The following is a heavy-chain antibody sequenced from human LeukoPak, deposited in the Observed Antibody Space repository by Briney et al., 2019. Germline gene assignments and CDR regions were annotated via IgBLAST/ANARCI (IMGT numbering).Heavy chain of an antibody. CDR1: GYIFTTYG. CDR3: ARDHGFSGGSYFDTFDI. D-gene: IGHD1-26*01. J-gene: IGHJ3*02. Sequence: ASVKVSCKASGYIFTTYGISWVRQAPGQGLEWMGWISGYNDDTNYAQKLQGRVTMTTDTSTSTAYMELRSLTSDDTAVYYYARDHGFSGGSYFDTFDIWGRGTMVTVSS. V-gene: IGHV1-18*01. CDR2: ISGYNDDT.